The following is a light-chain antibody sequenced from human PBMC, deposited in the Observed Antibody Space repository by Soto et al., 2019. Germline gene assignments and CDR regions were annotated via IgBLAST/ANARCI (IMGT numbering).Light chain of an antibody. J-gene: IGLJ1*01. CDR3: SSYTTWIAPLYV. CDR2: EVS. Sequence: QSVLTQPGSVSGSPGQTITTSCTGNSSDTAGYNYVSCYQQHPGKASKLMIYEVSNRPSGVSHRFSGSQSGNTASLTIPGLQADHYARDYCSSYTTWIAPLYVVGTRTKVT. V-gene: IGLV2-14*01. CDR1: SSDTAGYNY.